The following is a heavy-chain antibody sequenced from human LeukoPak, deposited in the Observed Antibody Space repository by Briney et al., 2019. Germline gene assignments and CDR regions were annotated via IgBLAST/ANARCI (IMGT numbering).Heavy chain of an antibody. Sequence: GGSLRLSCAASGFTVSSTYMSWVRQAPGKGLEWVSVIYSGGNIYYIDSVKGRFTISRDTSKNTLYLQMNSLRAEDTAVYFCASRHCSGGGCYFAGADPFDYWGQGTLVTVSS. D-gene: IGHD2-15*01. CDR2: IYSGGNI. CDR3: ASRHCSGGGCYFAGADPFDY. CDR1: GFTVSSTY. J-gene: IGHJ4*02. V-gene: IGHV3-53*01.